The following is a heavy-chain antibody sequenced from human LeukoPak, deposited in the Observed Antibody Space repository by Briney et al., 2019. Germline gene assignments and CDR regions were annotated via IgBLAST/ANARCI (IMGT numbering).Heavy chain of an antibody. CDR2: ISYDGGSK. Sequence: GGSLRLSCAASGFTLSISAMHWVRQAPGKGLEWVAVISYDGGSKYYADSVKGRFTISRDNSKNTLYLQMNSLRAEDTAVYYCAKEVKIFQHWGQGTLVTVSS. D-gene: IGHD4-23*01. CDR3: AKEVKIFQH. J-gene: IGHJ1*01. V-gene: IGHV3-30-3*01. CDR1: GFTLSISA.